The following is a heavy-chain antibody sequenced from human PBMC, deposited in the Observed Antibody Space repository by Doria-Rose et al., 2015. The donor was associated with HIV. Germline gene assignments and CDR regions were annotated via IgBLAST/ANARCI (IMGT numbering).Heavy chain of an antibody. CDR3: ARARNYGFPHFFDF. V-gene: IGHV4-30-4*01. D-gene: IGHD3-10*01. Sequence: QVQLQESGPGLVRPSQTLSLTCTLSGDSISSGDSFWSWIRQPPGKGPEWIGYISSSGTTYYYPSLRGRLTISLDASKNQFSLNLNSVTAADTAVYYCARARNYGFPHFFDFWGQGTLVTVSS. J-gene: IGHJ4*02. CDR1: GDSISSGDSF. CDR2: ISSSGTT.